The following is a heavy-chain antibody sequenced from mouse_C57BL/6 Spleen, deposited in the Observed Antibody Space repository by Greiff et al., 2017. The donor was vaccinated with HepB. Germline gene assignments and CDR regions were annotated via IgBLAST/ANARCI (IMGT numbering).Heavy chain of an antibody. J-gene: IGHJ3*01. CDR1: GFNIKDYY. Sequence: VQLKQSGAELVRPGASVKLSCTASGFNIKDYYMHWVKQRPEQGLEWIGRIDPEDGDTEYAPKFQGKATMTADTSSNTAYLQLSSLTSEDTAVYYCTTYYSKGSFAYWGQGTLVTVSA. CDR3: TTYYSKGSFAY. D-gene: IGHD2-5*01. V-gene: IGHV14-1*01. CDR2: IDPEDGDT.